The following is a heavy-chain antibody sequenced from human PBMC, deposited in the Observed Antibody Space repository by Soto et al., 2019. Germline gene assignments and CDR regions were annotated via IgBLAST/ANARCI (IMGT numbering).Heavy chain of an antibody. CDR1: GFTFSSYA. J-gene: IGHJ1*01. CDR3: AKYLLDYGDCSPGHLDSEYFQH. Sequence: EVQLLESGGGLVQPGGSLRLSCAASGFTFSSYAMSWVRQAPGKGLEWVSAISGSGGSTYYADSVKGRFTISRDNSKNTLYLQMNSLRAVSTAVSYSAKYLLDYGDCSPGHLDSEYFQHCGQVNLVIVSS. CDR2: ISGSGGST. D-gene: IGHD4-17*01. V-gene: IGHV3-23*01.